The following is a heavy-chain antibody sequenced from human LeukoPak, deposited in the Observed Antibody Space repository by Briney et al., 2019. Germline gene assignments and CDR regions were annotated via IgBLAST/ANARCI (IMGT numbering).Heavy chain of an antibody. D-gene: IGHD4-11*01. J-gene: IGHJ4*02. V-gene: IGHV3-21*01. CDR2: ISSSSTYI. CDR3: ARDGSTVTNYYFDY. CDR1: GFTFRSYS. Sequence: GGSLRLSCAASGFTFRSYSMNWVRQAPGKGLEWVSSISSSSTYIYYADSVKSRFTISRDNAKNSLYLQMNSLRAEDTAVYYCARDGSTVTNYYFDYWGQGTLVTVSS.